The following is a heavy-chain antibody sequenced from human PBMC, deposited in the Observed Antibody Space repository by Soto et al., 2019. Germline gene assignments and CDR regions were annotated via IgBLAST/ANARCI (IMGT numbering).Heavy chain of an antibody. V-gene: IGHV3-30*18. J-gene: IGHJ6*02. CDR2: ISYDGSNK. CDR3: AKEVVVAARNYYYGLDV. Sequence: QVQLVESGGGVVQPGRSLRLSCAASGFTFSSYGMHWVRQAPGKGLEWVAVISYDGSNKYYADSVKGRFTISRDNSKNTLYLQMNSLSAEDTAVYYCAKEVVVAARNYYYGLDVWGQGTTVTVSS. D-gene: IGHD2-15*01. CDR1: GFTFSSYG.